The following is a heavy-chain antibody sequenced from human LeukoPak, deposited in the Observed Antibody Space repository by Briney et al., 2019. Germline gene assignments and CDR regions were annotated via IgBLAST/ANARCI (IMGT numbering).Heavy chain of an antibody. D-gene: IGHD6-6*01. Sequence: EASVKVSCKASGGTFSSYAISCVRQAPGQGLEWMGGIIPIFGTANYAQKFQGRVTITTDESTSTAYMELSSLRSEDTAVYYCASILPSSIAARQGVFDIWGQGTMVTVSS. V-gene: IGHV1-69*05. J-gene: IGHJ3*02. CDR1: GGTFSSYA. CDR2: IIPIFGTA. CDR3: ASILPSSIAARQGVFDI.